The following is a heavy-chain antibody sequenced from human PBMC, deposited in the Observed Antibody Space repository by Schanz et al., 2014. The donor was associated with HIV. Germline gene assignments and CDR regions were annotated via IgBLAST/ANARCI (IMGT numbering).Heavy chain of an antibody. CDR2: ISGSDGDT. J-gene: IGHJ4*02. CDR3: AKPEYDSRGNSQSHFDY. D-gene: IGHD3-22*01. V-gene: IGHV3-23*01. Sequence: EVQMLESGGGSVQPGGSLRLSCAASGFTFSSYAMTWVRQAPGKGLDWVSTISGSDGDTYYADSVKGRFTISRDNSKNTLYLQMTTLRTEDTAVYYCAKPEYDSRGNSQSHFDYWGQGTLVTVSS. CDR1: GFTFSSYA.